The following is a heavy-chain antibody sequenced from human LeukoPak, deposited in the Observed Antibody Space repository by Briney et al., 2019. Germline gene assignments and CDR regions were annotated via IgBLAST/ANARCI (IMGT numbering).Heavy chain of an antibody. V-gene: IGHV1-18*01. CDR3: ARVHGGYSSSWRFLWDY. D-gene: IGHD6-13*01. J-gene: IGHJ4*02. CDR2: ISAYNGHT. CDR1: GYTFTSYG. Sequence: GASVKVSCKASGYTFTSYGISWVRQAPGQGLEWMGWISAYNGHTNYAQKFQGRVTMTTETSTSTAYMEVRSLRSDDRAVYYCARVHGGYSSSWRFLWDYWGQGTLVTVSS.